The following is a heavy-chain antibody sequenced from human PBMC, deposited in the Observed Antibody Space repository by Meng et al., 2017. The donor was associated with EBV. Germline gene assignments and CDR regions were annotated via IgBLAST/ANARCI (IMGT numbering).Heavy chain of an antibody. D-gene: IGHD5-12*01. CDR3: VRDLWLRIGECV. V-gene: IGHV1-69*17. J-gene: IGHJ4*02. CDR1: GNNFNNFG. Sequence: QVQLVESVAKVKKPGSSVKGSCKASGNNFNNFGISWVRPAPGQGIEWMGDITPVFGIANYAESFQGRVTISADTSTRTAYMDLSSLRSDDTAVYYCVRDLWLRIGECVWGQGTLVTVFS. CDR2: ITPVFGIA.